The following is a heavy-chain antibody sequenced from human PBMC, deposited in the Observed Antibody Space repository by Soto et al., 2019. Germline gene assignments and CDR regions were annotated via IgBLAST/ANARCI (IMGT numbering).Heavy chain of an antibody. D-gene: IGHD6-13*01. J-gene: IGHJ4*02. V-gene: IGHV1-69*13. Sequence: GASVKVSCKASGGTFSSYAISWVRQAPGQGLEWMGGIIPIFGTANYAQKFQGRVTITADESTSTAYMELSSLRSEDTAVYYCAQYSSSWYYIDYWGQGTLVTVSS. CDR1: GGTFSSYA. CDR3: AQYSSSWYYIDY. CDR2: IIPIFGTA.